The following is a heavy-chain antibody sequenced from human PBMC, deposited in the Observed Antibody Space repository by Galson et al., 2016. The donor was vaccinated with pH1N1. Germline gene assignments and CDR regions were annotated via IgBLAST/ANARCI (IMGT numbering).Heavy chain of an antibody. CDR2: IKQDGSQK. D-gene: IGHD3-3*01. CDR3: AREIGGRDSY. V-gene: IGHV3-7*05. CDR1: RFTFSTYW. J-gene: IGHJ4*02. Sequence: SLRLSCAASRFTFSTYWMTWVRQAPGKGLEWVANIKQDGSQKYYVDSVKGRFTISGDNAKNTLYLQMNSLRAEDTAMYYCAREIGGRDSYWGQGTLVTVSS.